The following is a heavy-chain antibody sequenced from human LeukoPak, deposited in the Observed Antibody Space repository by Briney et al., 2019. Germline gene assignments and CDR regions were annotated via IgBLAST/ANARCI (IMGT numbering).Heavy chain of an antibody. CDR3: ARYVYSSSWYQVWYFDY. Sequence: ASVKVSCKASGYTLTDYYIHWVRQAPGQGLEWMGWINPNSGGTNYAQKFQGRVTMTRDTSISTAYMELSRLRSDDTAVYYCARYVYSSSWYQVWYFDYWGQGTPVTVSS. J-gene: IGHJ4*02. V-gene: IGHV1-2*02. CDR1: GYTLTDYY. D-gene: IGHD6-13*01. CDR2: INPNSGGT.